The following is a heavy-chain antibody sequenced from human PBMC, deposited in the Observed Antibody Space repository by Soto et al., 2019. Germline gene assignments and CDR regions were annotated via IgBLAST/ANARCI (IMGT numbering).Heavy chain of an antibody. J-gene: IGHJ6*02. V-gene: IGHV3-30-3*01. Sequence: GGSLRLSCAASGFTFSSYAMHWVRQAPGKGLEWVAVISYDGSNKYYADSVKGRFTISRDNSKNTLYLQMNSLRAEDTAVYYCARAGSVPSGYSYGSPLYYYYYGMDVWGQGTTVTVPS. CDR3: ARAGSVPSGYSYGSPLYYYYYGMDV. CDR1: GFTFSSYA. D-gene: IGHD5-18*01. CDR2: ISYDGSNK.